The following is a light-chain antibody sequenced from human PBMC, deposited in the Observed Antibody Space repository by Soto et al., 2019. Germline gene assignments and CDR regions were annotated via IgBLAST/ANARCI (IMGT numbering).Light chain of an antibody. J-gene: IGKJ1*01. CDR2: DAS. CDR3: PQYGDRPRT. CDR1: QDIGSA. V-gene: IGKV3-15*01. Sequence: ESVFTHSPGTLSLSPCERATLSSRASQDIGSAVAWYHQRSGQAPRLLIFDASIRVPTTPARFSGSVSGTEFTLTISSLESEDFAVYFCPQYGDRPRTFGQGTKVDIK.